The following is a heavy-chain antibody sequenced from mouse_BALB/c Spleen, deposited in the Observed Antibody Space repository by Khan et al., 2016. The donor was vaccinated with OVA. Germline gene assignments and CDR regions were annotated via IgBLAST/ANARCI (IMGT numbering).Heavy chain of an antibody. V-gene: IGHV5-6*01. D-gene: IGHD1-1*01. CDR2: ISTGGSYT. J-gene: IGHJ3*01. CDR3: TRLAYYYDSEGFAY. CDR1: GFTFSTFG. Sequence: EVELVESGGDLVMPGGSLKLSCAASGFTFSTFGMSWVRQTPDKRLVWVATISTGGSYTYYPDIVKGRFIISRDNAKNTLDLQMSSLKSEDTAMYYCTRLAYYYDSEGFAYWGQGTLVTVSA.